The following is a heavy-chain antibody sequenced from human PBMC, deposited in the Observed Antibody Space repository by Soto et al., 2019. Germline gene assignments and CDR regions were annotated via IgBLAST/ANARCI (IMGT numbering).Heavy chain of an antibody. CDR3: ARTLNEWLLGLD. J-gene: IGHJ4*02. Sequence: ASVKVSCKASGYTFTSYGISWVRKAPGQGLEWMGWISAYNGNTNYAQKFQGRVTMTTDTSTSTAYMELRSLRSDDTAVYYCARTLNEWLLGLDWVQGTLVTVSS. CDR1: GYTFTSYG. D-gene: IGHD3-3*01. CDR2: ISAYNGNT. V-gene: IGHV1-18*01.